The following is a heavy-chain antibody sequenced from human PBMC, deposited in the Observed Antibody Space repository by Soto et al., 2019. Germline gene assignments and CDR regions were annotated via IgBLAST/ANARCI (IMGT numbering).Heavy chain of an antibody. V-gene: IGHV3-7*04. CDR3: VKEANPFINTLVVLIFDY. CDR2: INKDGRRT. CDR1: GFTFSSYW. Sequence: SGFTFSSYWMTWVRQAPGKGLEWLANINKDGRRTFYADSVKGRFTISRDNSKNTLYLRMNSLRSDDTAVYYCVKEANPFINTLVVLIFDYWGQGTQVTVSS. J-gene: IGHJ4*02. D-gene: IGHD3-22*01.